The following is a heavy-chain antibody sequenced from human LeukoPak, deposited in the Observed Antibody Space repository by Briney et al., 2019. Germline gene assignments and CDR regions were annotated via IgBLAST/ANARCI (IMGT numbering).Heavy chain of an antibody. D-gene: IGHD3-3*01. CDR1: GFTFSSYA. CDR2: SSGSGGST. V-gene: IGHV3-23*01. CDR3: AKDQVGFWSGYAY. J-gene: IGHJ4*02. Sequence: GGSLRLSCAASGFTFSSYAMSWVRQAPGKGREWVSASSGSGGSTYYADSVKGRFTISRDNSKNTLYLQMNSLRAEDTDVYYCAKDQVGFWSGYAYWGQGTLVTVSS.